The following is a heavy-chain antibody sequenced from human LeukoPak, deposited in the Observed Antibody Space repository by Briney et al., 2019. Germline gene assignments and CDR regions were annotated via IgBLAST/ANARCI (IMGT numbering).Heavy chain of an antibody. V-gene: IGHV4-4*07. CDR1: GVSISAYF. Sequence: PSETLSLTCTVSGVSISAYFWTWIRQPAGKGLEWIGRIYTSGTINYNPSLESRVTISADTSKNQFSLKLNSLTTADTAVYYCTRGAGWLIDYWGQGILVTVSS. D-gene: IGHD3-16*01. J-gene: IGHJ4*02. CDR3: TRGAGWLIDY. CDR2: IYTSGTI.